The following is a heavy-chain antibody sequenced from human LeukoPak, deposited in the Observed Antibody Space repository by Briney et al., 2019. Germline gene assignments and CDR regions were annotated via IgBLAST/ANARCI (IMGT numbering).Heavy chain of an antibody. CDR3: ARDRAYCGGDCSTYTFDY. CDR2: ITSSSSYI. D-gene: IGHD2-21*02. V-gene: IGHV3-21*01. CDR1: GFTFSSYS. J-gene: IGHJ4*02. Sequence: PGGSLRLSCAASGFTFSSYSMNWVRQAPGKELEWVSSITSSSSYIYYADSVKGRFTISRDNAKNSLYLQMNSLRAEDTAVYYCARDRAYCGGDCSTYTFDYWGQGTLVTVSS.